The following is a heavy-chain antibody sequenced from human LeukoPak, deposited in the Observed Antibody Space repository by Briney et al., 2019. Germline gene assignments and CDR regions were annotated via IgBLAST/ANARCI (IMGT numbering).Heavy chain of an antibody. D-gene: IGHD6-6*01. CDR1: GYTFTSYY. CDR3: ARGRGYSSSSEPHSGYYYMDV. J-gene: IGHJ6*03. CDR2: INPSGGST. Sequence: VASVKVSCKASGYTFTSYYMHWVRQAPGQGLEWMGIINPSGGSTSYAQKFQGRVTMTRDTSISTAYMELSRLRSDDTAVYYCARGRGYSSSSEPHSGYYYMDVWGKGTTVTVSS. V-gene: IGHV1-46*01.